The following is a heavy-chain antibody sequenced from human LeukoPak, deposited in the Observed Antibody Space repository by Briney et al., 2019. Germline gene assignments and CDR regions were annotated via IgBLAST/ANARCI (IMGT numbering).Heavy chain of an antibody. V-gene: IGHV3-21*01. D-gene: IGHD4-17*01. CDR1: GFTFSSYG. CDR3: ARDPYGDYYFDY. CDR2: ITVSSSDI. Sequence: PGGSLRLSCAASGFTFSSYGMNWVRQAPGRGLEWVSSITVSSSDIYYADSVKGRFTISRDNAKNSLYLEMNSLRAEDTAVYYCARDPYGDYYFDYWGQGTLVTVSS. J-gene: IGHJ4*02.